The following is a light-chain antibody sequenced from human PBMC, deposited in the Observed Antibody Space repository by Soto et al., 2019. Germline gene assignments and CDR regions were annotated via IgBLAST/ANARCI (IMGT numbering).Light chain of an antibody. Sequence: QSVLTQPPSASGTPGQRVTISCSGSSSNIGSNSVNWYQQLPGTAPKLLIYNNNQRPSGVPDRFSGSKSGTSASLAISGLQSEDESDYYCAAWDDSLDGPMFGTGTKSPS. CDR2: NNN. CDR1: SSNIGSNS. V-gene: IGLV1-44*01. CDR3: AAWDDSLDGPM. J-gene: IGLJ1*01.